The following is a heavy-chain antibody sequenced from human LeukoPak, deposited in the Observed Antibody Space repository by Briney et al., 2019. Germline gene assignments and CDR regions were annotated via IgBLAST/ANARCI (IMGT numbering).Heavy chain of an antibody. CDR3: VRGDSSGWYGWFDP. CDR2: IKQDGSEK. CDR1: GFTFSSYW. Sequence: GGSLRLSCAASGFTFSSYWMSWVRQAPGKGLEWVANIKQDGSEKYYVDSVKGRFTISRDNAKNSLYLQMNSLRAEDTAVYYCVRGDSSGWYGWFDPWGQGTLVTVSS. D-gene: IGHD6-19*01. J-gene: IGHJ5*02. V-gene: IGHV3-7*03.